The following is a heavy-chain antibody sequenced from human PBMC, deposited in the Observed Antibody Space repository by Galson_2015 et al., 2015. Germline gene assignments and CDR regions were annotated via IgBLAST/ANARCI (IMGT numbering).Heavy chain of an antibody. CDR1: GFTLSNYW. V-gene: IGHV3-7*01. CDR2: IKEDGSGQ. J-gene: IGHJ4*02. Sequence: SLRLSCAASGFTLSNYWMTWVRQAPGKGLEWLAQIKEDGSGQYYVDSVKGRFTISRDNAKNSLYLQVSSLRAEDTAVYYCVRHPHDYCRYTTNCHGDCWGQGTLVTVSS. D-gene: IGHD3-16*02. CDR3: VRHPHDYCRYTTNCHGDC.